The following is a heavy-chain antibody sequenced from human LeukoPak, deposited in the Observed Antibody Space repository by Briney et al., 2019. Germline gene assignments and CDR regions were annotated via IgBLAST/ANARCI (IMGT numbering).Heavy chain of an antibody. CDR3: ARDGGELERPTAFDI. CDR2: ISSSSSYI. D-gene: IGHD1-1*01. V-gene: IGHV3-21*01. CDR1: GFTFSSYS. Sequence: GGSLRLSCAASGFTFSSYSMNWVRQAPGKGLEWVSSISSSSSYIYYADSVKGRFTISRDNAKNSLYLQMNSLRAEDTAVYYCARDGGELERPTAFDIWGQGTMVTVSS. J-gene: IGHJ3*02.